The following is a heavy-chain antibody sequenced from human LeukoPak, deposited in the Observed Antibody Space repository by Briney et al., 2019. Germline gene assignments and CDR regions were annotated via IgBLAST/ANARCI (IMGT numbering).Heavy chain of an antibody. V-gene: IGHV3-21*06. CDR3: GRVGGRSKAAKGDAFDI. CDR1: GFTFSSYS. CDR2: ISSGSTYM. Sequence: GGSLRLSCAASGFTFSSYSMNWVRQAPGKGLEWVSSISSGSTYMYYADSVKGRFTISRDNAQNSVFMQMNSLRAEDTAVYYCGRVGGRSKAAKGDAFDIWGQGTMVVVSS. D-gene: IGHD6-6*01. J-gene: IGHJ3*02.